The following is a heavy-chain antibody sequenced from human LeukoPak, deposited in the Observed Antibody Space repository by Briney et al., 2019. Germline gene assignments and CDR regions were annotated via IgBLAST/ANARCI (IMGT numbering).Heavy chain of an antibody. V-gene: IGHV3-15*07. CDR3: STGYAYDL. CDR2: IKSKPGGATT. D-gene: IGHD3-16*01. Sequence: GGSLRLSCAASGFIFSNAWMHWVRQAPGKGLEWVGRIKSKPGGATTDYAVAGKGRFTIARAETKATVLLQMNSLKTENTAVYYCSTGYAYDLRGQGTLVTVSS. J-gene: IGHJ5*02. CDR1: GFIFSNAW.